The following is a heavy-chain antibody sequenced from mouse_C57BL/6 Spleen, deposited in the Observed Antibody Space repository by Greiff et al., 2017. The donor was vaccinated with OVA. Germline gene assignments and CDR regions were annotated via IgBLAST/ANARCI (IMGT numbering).Heavy chain of an antibody. V-gene: IGHV1-82*01. Sequence: VQLQQSGPELVKPGASVKISCKASGYAFSRSWMNWVKQRPGKGLEWIGRIYPGDGDTNYNWKFKGKATLTADKSSSTAYMQLSSLTSEDSAVYFCAGTTVVATDYYAMDYWGQGTSVTVSS. CDR3: AGTTVVATDYYAMDY. D-gene: IGHD1-1*01. J-gene: IGHJ4*01. CDR1: GYAFSRSW. CDR2: IYPGDGDT.